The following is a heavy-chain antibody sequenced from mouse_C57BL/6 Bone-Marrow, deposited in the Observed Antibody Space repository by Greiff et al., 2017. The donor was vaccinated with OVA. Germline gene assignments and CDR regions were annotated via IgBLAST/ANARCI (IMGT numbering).Heavy chain of an antibody. CDR2: IHPNSGST. CDR3: ARPELLSWFAY. V-gene: IGHV1-64*01. J-gene: IGHJ3*01. CDR1: GYTFTSYW. Sequence: VQLQQPGAELVKPGASVKLSCKASGYTFTSYWMHWVKQRPGQGLEWIGMIHPNSGSTNYNEKFKSKATLTVDKSSSTAYMQLSSLTSEDSAVYYCARPELLSWFAYWGQGTLVTVSA. D-gene: IGHD1-1*01.